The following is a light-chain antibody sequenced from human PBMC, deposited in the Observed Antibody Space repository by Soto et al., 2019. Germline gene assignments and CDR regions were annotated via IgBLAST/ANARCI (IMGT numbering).Light chain of an antibody. CDR2: DAS. J-gene: IGKJ1*01. CDR1: QSASSR. V-gene: IGKV3-20*01. CDR3: QHYGDSRT. Sequence: IVLTRSPGTLSLSPGERATLSCRASQSASSRLAWYQQRPGQAPRLLIYDASSRATGIPDRFSGSGSGTDFTLTISRLEPEDFAVYYCQHYGDSRTFGQGTKVDIK.